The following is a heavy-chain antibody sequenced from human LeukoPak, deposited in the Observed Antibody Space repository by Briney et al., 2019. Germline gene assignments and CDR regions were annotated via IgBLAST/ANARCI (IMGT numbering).Heavy chain of an antibody. CDR2: FDPEDGET. J-gene: IGHJ3*02. CDR3: ARAGWWELPRSAFDI. CDR1: GYTLTGLS. D-gene: IGHD1-26*01. V-gene: IGHV1-24*01. Sequence: ASVKVSCKVSGYTLTGLSMHWVRQAPGKGLEWMGGFDPEDGETIYAQKSQGRVTMTEDTSTDTAYMELSSLRSEDTAVYYCARAGWWELPRSAFDIWGQGTMVTVSS.